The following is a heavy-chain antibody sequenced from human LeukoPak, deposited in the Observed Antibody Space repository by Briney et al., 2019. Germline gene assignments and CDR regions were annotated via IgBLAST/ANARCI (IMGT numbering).Heavy chain of an antibody. Sequence: ASVKVSCRASGYTFTGYYMHWVRQAPGQGLEWMGWINPNSGGTNYAQKFQGRVTMTRDTSISTAYMELSSLRSEDTAVYYCARDRRIVMGGYYFDYWGQGTLVTVSS. V-gene: IGHV1-2*02. CDR3: ARDRRIVMGGYYFDY. CDR2: INPNSGGT. J-gene: IGHJ4*02. CDR1: GYTFTGYY. D-gene: IGHD1-26*01.